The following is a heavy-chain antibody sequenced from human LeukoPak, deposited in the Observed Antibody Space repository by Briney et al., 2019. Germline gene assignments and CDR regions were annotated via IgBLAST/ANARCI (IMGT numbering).Heavy chain of an antibody. D-gene: IGHD6-6*01. CDR2: INHSGNT. J-gene: IGHJ6*02. CDR3: ARERKVAAPYYYYYYGMDV. CDR1: GGSFSGYY. V-gene: IGHV4-34*01. Sequence: PSETLSLTCAVYGGSFSGYYWSWIRQPPGKGLEWIGEINHSGNTNYNPSLKSRVTISVGTSKNQFSLKLSSVTAADTAVYYCARERKVAAPYYYYYYGMDVWGQGTTVTVSS.